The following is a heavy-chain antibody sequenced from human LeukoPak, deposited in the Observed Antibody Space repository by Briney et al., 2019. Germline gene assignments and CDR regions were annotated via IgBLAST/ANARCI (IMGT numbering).Heavy chain of an antibody. D-gene: IGHD6-6*01. J-gene: IGHJ6*03. Sequence: SVKVSCKASGGTFSSYAISWVRQAPGQGLEWMGGIIPIFGTANYAQKFQGRVTITTDESTSTAYMELSSLRSEDTAVYYCARDQRQLGVYYYMDVWGKGTTVTVSS. V-gene: IGHV1-69*05. CDR1: GGTFSSYA. CDR3: ARDQRQLGVYYYMDV. CDR2: IIPIFGTA.